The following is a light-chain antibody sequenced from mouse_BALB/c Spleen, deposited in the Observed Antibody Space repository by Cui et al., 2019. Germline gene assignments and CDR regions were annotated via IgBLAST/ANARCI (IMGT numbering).Light chain of an antibody. Sequence: DILLTQSPATLSVTSGSPVSLSCRASQSIYKNLHCYHQKSHRSPRLLIKYTSDSSSGVPSRFTGSGSGTDYTLSSNGVKPEDEGIYYCLQSYRTGTFGGGTKLEIK. J-gene: IGKJ1*01. CDR2: YTS. V-gene: IGKV5-37*01. CDR3: LQSYRTGT. CDR1: QSIYKN.